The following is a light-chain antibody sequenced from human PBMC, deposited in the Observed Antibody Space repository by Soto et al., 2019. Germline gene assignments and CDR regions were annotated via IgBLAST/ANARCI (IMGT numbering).Light chain of an antibody. Sequence: QSALTQPASVSGSPGQSITISCTGTSSDVGGYNYVSWYQQHPGKAPKLMIYEVSNQPSGVSNRFSGSKSGNTASLTISGLQAEDEADYYCSSYTSSSPDWVFGGGTKLTVL. CDR3: SSYTSSSPDWV. V-gene: IGLV2-14*01. J-gene: IGLJ3*02. CDR2: EVS. CDR1: SSDVGGYNY.